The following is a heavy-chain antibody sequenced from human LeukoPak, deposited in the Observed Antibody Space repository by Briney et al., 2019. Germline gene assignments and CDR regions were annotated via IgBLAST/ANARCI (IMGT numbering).Heavy chain of an antibody. V-gene: IGHV3-30*18. D-gene: IGHD3-10*01. J-gene: IGHJ4*02. CDR2: ISYDGSNK. CDR3: AKDEVWFGELNYYFDY. Sequence: GGSLRLSCAASGFTFSSYGMHWVRQAPGKGLEWVAVISYDGSNKYYADSVKGRFTISRDNSKNTLYLQMNSLRAEDTGVYYCAKDEVWFGELNYYFDYWGQGTLVTVSS. CDR1: GFTFSSYG.